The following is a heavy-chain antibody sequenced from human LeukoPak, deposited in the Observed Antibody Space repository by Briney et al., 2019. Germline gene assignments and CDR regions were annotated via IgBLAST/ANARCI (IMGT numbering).Heavy chain of an antibody. V-gene: IGHV1-18*01. Sequence: ASVKVSCKASGYTFTSYDINWVRQATGQGLEWMGWISAYNGNTNYAQKLQGRVTMTTDTSTSTAYMELRSLRSDDTAVYYCARDCGDTAMVIQFLYYYYGMDVWGQGTTVTVSS. CDR1: GYTFTSYD. CDR3: ARDCGDTAMVIQFLYYYYGMDV. D-gene: IGHD5-18*01. CDR2: ISAYNGNT. J-gene: IGHJ6*02.